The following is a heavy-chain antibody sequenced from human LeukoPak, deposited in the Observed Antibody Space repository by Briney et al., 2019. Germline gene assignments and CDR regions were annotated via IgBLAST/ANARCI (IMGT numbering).Heavy chain of an antibody. D-gene: IGHD4-17*01. J-gene: IGHJ4*02. V-gene: IGHV1-2*04. CDR3: ATQRNDYGDYFDY. Sequence: SVKVSCKASGYTFTGYYMHWVRQAPGQGLEWMGWINPNSGGTNYAQKFQGWVTMTRDTSISTAYMELSRLRSDDTAVYYCATQRNDYGDYFDYWGQGTLVTVSS. CDR2: INPNSGGT. CDR1: GYTFTGYY.